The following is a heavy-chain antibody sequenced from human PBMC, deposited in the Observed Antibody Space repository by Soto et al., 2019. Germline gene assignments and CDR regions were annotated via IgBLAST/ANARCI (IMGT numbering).Heavy chain of an antibody. V-gene: IGHV3-48*01. Sequence: GGSLRLSCAASGFTFSSYSMNWVRQAPGKGLEWVSYISSSSSTIYYADSVKGRFTISRDNAKNSLYLQMNSLRAEDTAVYFFARDLSIAAAGTASNYWYFDLWGRGTLVTVSS. D-gene: IGHD6-13*01. CDR2: ISSSSSTI. CDR1: GFTFSSYS. CDR3: ARDLSIAAAGTASNYWYFDL. J-gene: IGHJ2*01.